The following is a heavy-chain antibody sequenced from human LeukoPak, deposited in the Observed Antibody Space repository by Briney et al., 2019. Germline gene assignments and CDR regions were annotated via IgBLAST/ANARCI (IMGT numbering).Heavy chain of an antibody. J-gene: IGHJ4*02. CDR1: GFTFSGYG. Sequence: GGSLRLSCAASGFTFSGYGMHWVRQAPGKGLEWVAFIRYDGSNKVYADSVKGRFTISRDNSKNTLYLQMSSLRVEDTAVYYCEKPLSTAAPRHYGARGPLVTV. CDR3: EKPLSTAAPRHY. CDR2: IRYDGSNK. D-gene: IGHD6-25*01. V-gene: IGHV3-30*02.